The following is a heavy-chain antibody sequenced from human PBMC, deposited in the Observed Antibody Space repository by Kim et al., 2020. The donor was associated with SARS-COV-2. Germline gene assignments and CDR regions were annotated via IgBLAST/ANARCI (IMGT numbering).Heavy chain of an antibody. D-gene: IGHD3-10*01. J-gene: IGHJ5*02. V-gene: IGHV3-15*01. Sequence: DGGTTDYPAPVKDRFTISRDDSKNTLYLQMNSLKTEDTAVFYCTTWSGSSWGQGTLVTVSS. CDR3: TTWSGSS. CDR2: DGGTT.